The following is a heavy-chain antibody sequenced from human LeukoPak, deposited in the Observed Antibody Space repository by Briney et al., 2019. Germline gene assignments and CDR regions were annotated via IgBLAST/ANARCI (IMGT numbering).Heavy chain of an antibody. CDR1: GGTFSSYA. J-gene: IGHJ4*02. V-gene: IGHV1-69*05. CDR2: IIPIFGTA. Sequence: ASEKVSCKASGGTFSSYAISWVRQAPGQGLEWMGRIIPIFGTANYAQKFQGRVTITTDESTSTAYMELSSLRSEDTAVYYCARGEGYCSGGSCLVDYWGQGTLVTVSS. CDR3: ARGEGYCSGGSCLVDY. D-gene: IGHD2-15*01.